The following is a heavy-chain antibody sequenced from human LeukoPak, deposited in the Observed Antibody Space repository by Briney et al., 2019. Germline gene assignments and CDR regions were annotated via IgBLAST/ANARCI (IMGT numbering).Heavy chain of an antibody. Sequence: GGSLRLSCAASGLTLSRYAMHWVRQAPDKGLEWTAVISDGGSDKYYADSVRGRFTISRDNSENTLSLQMSSLRAEDTAVYYCARGISSGIVVTAIAYWGQGTLVTVSS. CDR2: ISDGGSDK. CDR3: ARGISSGIVVTAIAY. D-gene: IGHD2-21*02. V-gene: IGHV3-30-3*01. J-gene: IGHJ4*02. CDR1: GLTLSRYA.